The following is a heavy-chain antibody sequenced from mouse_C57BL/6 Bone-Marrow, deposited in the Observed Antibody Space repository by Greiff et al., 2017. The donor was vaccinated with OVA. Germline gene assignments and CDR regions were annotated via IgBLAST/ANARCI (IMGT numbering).Heavy chain of an antibody. CDR3: AKKGLGQAY. D-gene: IGHD4-1*01. J-gene: IGHJ3*01. CDR1: GFSLTSYA. Sequence: VNVVESGPGLVQPSQSLSITCTVSGFSLTSYAVHWVRQSPGKGLEWLGVIWRGGSTDYNAAFMSRLSITKDNSKSKVFFKMNSLQADDTAIYCCAKKGLGQAYWGQGTLVTVSA. V-gene: IGHV2-5*01. CDR2: IWRGGST.